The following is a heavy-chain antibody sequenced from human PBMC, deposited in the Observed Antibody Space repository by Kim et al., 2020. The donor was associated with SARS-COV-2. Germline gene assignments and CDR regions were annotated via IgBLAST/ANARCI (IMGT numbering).Heavy chain of an antibody. Sequence: GGSLRLSCAASGFTFSDYWMRWVRHSPGKGLEWVADLNQDGSDKHYMESVKGRFTISRDNAKNSLFLQMDSLRAEDAALYYCARGSSYSFEYWSQGTLVTVSS. CDR2: LNQDGSDK. CDR1: GFTFSDYW. CDR3: ARGSSYSFEY. D-gene: IGHD6-6*01. J-gene: IGHJ4*02. V-gene: IGHV3-7*01.